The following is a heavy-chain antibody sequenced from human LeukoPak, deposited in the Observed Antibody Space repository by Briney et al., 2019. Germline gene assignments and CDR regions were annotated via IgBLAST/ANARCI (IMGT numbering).Heavy chain of an antibody. Sequence: GGSLRLSCAASGFTFSSYWMSWVRQAPGKGLEWVANIKQDGSEKYYVDSVKGRFTISRDNAKNSLYLQMNSLRAEDMALYYCAKGYSGNYADTFDVWGQGTMVTVSS. J-gene: IGHJ3*01. CDR3: AKGYSGNYADTFDV. CDR1: GFTFSSYW. CDR2: IKQDGSEK. D-gene: IGHD1-26*01. V-gene: IGHV3-7*03.